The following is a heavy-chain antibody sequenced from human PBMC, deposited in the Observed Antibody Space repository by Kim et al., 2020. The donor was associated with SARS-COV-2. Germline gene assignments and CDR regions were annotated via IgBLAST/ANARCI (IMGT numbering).Heavy chain of an antibody. CDR3: ARVSIRLDY. CDR2: ISSSSGYT. Sequence: GGSLRLSCAASGFTFSDYYMGWIRQAPGKGLEWLSYISSSSGYTQYTDAVKGRFTISRDNAKKSLYLQMNSLRAEDTAVYYCARVSIRLDYWGHGILVTVSS. V-gene: IGHV3-11*06. D-gene: IGHD3-3*02. J-gene: IGHJ4*01. CDR1: GFTFSDYY.